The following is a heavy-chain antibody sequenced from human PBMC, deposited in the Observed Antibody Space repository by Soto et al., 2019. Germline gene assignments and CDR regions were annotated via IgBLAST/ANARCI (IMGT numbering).Heavy chain of an antibody. J-gene: IGHJ4*02. Sequence: ASVKVSCKVSGYNLTELAIHWVRQAAGKGFEWMGGFDPEGSETIYAQKFQGRVTMTEDTSTDTAYMELRSLRSEDTALYHCAPMGFCCFGCYSFDYWGQGNLVTVSS. CDR2: FDPEGSET. CDR1: GYNLTELA. CDR3: APMGFCCFGCYSFDY. V-gene: IGHV1-24*01. D-gene: IGHD2-21*02.